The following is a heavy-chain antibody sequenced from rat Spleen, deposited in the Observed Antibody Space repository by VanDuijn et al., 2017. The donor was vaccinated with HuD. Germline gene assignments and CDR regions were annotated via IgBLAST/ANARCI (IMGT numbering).Heavy chain of an antibody. CDR2: INSAGTT. CDR1: GHSISSTYR. CDR3: ARSDGVHYFLPFAD. D-gene: IGHD1-12*02. Sequence: EVQLQESGPGLVKPSQSLSLTCSVSGHSISSTYRWNWIRKFPGNKLEWMGYINSAGTTIYSPSLKSRISITRDTSKNQFFLQVNSVTTGDTATYYCARSDGVHYFLPFADWGQGSLVTVSS. J-gene: IGHJ3*01. V-gene: IGHV3-3*01.